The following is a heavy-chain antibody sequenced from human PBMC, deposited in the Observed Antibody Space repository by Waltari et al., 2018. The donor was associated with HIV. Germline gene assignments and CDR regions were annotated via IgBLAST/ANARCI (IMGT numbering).Heavy chain of an antibody. CDR2: IKDDGSEK. Sequence: EVQLLESGGGLVQSGGSLRLSCAASVLTFYHYRLVWVRQTPVKGLEWVAHIKDDGSEKYYMGSVQGRFAISRDNAKNSMVLQMNSLTAEDTAVYYCARIGTFPHNYAINFWGQGTTVTVSS. V-gene: IGHV3-7*01. D-gene: IGHD1-26*01. J-gene: IGHJ6*02. CDR3: ARIGTFPHNYAINF. CDR1: VLTFYHYR.